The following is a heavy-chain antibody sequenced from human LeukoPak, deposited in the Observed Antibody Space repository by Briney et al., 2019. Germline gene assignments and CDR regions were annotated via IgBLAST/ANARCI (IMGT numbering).Heavy chain of an antibody. CDR2: ISYDGSNK. Sequence: GGSLRLSCAASGFTFSSYAMHWVRQAPGKGLEWVAVISYDGSNKYYADSVKGRFTISRDNSKNTLYLQMNSLRAEDTAVYYCAREQQLVIYWGQGTLVTVSS. D-gene: IGHD6-13*01. J-gene: IGHJ4*02. CDR1: GFTFSSYA. CDR3: AREQQLVIY. V-gene: IGHV3-30*07.